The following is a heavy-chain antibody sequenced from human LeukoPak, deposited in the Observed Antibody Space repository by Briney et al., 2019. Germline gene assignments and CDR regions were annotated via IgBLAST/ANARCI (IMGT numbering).Heavy chain of an antibody. D-gene: IGHD3-9*01. CDR3: AKGPEGRYFDWLLGMDY. CDR2: ISYDGSNK. J-gene: IGHJ4*02. CDR1: GFTFSSYG. V-gene: IGHV3-30*18. Sequence: GGSLRLSCAAPGFTFSSYGMHWVRQAPGKGLEWVAVISYDGSNKYYADSVKGRFTISRDNSKNTLYLQMNSLRAEDTAVYYCAKGPEGRYFDWLLGMDYWGQGTLVTVCS.